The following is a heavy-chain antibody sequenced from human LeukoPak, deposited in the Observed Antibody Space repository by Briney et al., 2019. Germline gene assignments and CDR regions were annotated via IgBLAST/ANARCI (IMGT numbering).Heavy chain of an antibody. CDR2: INADGSAT. CDR1: GFTFSSHW. Sequence: GGSLRLSCAASGFTFSSHWMHWVRQAPEKGLVGVSHINADGSATYYAASVKGRFTISRNNARNTLYLQMHSLTAEDTGVYYCVRGALRDCSYTSCTRGNWFDPWGQGTLVTVSS. V-gene: IGHV3-74*01. CDR3: VRGALRDCSYTSCTRGNWFDP. J-gene: IGHJ5*02. D-gene: IGHD2-2*01.